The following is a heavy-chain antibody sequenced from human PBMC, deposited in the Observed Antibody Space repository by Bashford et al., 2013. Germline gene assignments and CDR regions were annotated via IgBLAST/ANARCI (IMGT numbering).Heavy chain of an antibody. J-gene: IGHJ4*02. CDR1: GTSISSDNW. D-gene: IGHD6-19*01. CDR2: IHHSGST. V-gene: IGHV4-4*02. CDR3: ASSAWYPVDY. Sequence: RPLLYSSETLSLTCAVSGTSISSDNWWSWVRQPPGKGLEWIGEIHHSGSTNYNPSLKSRAIISLDKSQNQFSLKLSFVTAADTAVYYCASSAWYPVDYWGQGTLVTVSS.